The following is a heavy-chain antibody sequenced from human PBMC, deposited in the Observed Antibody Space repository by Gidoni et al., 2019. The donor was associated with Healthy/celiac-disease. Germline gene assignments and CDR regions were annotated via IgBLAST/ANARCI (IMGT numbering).Heavy chain of an antibody. D-gene: IGHD6-13*01. J-gene: IGHJ4*02. CDR2: IYSGGST. CDR3: ARVYSSSWYLGY. CDR1: GFTVSSNY. Sequence: EVQLVESGGGLVQPGGSLRLSCAASGFTVSSNYMSWVRQAPGKGLEWVSVIYSGGSTYYADSVKGRFTISRDNSKNTLYLQMNSLRAEDTAVYYCARVYSSSWYLGYWGQGTLVTVSS. V-gene: IGHV3-66*02.